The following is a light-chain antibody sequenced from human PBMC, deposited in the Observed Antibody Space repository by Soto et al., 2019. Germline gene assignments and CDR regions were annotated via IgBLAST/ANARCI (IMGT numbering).Light chain of an antibody. CDR3: QQYNSSSAT. Sequence: DITMTGSASTLSAYVGDRGTMXCRASRSTSDWLAWYKQRTGEARRNLISKPSTLESGGPPRFNGSGSATHFTPTITSRQPEDSATYYCQQYNSSSATFGQGTKVDI. CDR1: RSTSDW. J-gene: IGKJ1*01. V-gene: IGKV1-5*03. CDR2: KPS.